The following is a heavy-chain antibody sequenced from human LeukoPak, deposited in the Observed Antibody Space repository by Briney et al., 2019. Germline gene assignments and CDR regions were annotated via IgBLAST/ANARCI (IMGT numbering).Heavy chain of an antibody. Sequence: GGSLRLSCAASGVTVSSNYISWVRQAPGKGLEWVSVIYSDGRTYYTDSVKGRFTISRDNSKNTLYLQMNSLRAEDTAVYYCTKEEIEGVDWGQGTLVTVSS. J-gene: IGHJ4*02. CDR1: GVTVSSNY. D-gene: IGHD3-16*01. CDR3: TKEEIEGVD. CDR2: IYSDGRT. V-gene: IGHV3-53*01.